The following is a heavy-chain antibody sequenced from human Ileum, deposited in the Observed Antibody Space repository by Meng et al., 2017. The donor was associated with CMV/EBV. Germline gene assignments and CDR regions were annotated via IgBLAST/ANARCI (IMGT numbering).Heavy chain of an antibody. V-gene: IGHV4-59*08. D-gene: IGHD3-10*01. CDR1: GGYFRDYY. CDR2: IYYLGNT. Sequence: QVQLQESGPRLVKPSETLYLTCSVSGGYFRDYYWSWIRQPPGKGLEWIGYIYYLGNTNYNPSLKSRVTISLDTSKNQFSLKLSSVTAADTAVYYCARRHEGVPNNWLDPWGQGTLVTVSS. CDR3: ARRHEGVPNNWLDP. J-gene: IGHJ5*02.